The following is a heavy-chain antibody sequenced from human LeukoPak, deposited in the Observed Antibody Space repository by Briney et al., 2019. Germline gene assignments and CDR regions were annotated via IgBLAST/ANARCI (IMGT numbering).Heavy chain of an antibody. V-gene: IGHV1-69*13. J-gene: IGHJ4*02. CDR1: GGTFSSYA. CDR2: IIPIFGTA. CDR3: ARACPGGTSCYDY. Sequence: VASVKVSCKASGGTFSSYAISWVQQAPGQGLEWMGGIIPIFGTANYAQKFQGRVTITADESTSTAYMELSSLRSEDTAVYYCARACPGGTSCYDYWGQGTLVTVSS. D-gene: IGHD2-2*01.